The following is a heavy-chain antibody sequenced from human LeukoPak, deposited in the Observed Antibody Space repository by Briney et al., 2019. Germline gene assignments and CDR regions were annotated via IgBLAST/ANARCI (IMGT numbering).Heavy chain of an antibody. CDR1: GFTFSSYG. CDR2: IRYDGSNK. CDR3: ARASSSWYGAWLDY. J-gene: IGHJ4*02. V-gene: IGHV3-30*02. Sequence: GGSLRLSCAASGFTFSSYGMQWVRQAPGKGLEWVAFIRYDGSNKYYADSVKGRFTISRDNSKNTLYLQMNSLRAEDTAVYYCARASSSWYGAWLDYWGQGTLVTVSS. D-gene: IGHD6-13*01.